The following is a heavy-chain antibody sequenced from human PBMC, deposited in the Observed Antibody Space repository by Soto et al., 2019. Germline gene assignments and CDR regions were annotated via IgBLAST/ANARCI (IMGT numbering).Heavy chain of an antibody. CDR3: AKGQTMPLHYFDY. Sequence: GGSLRLSCAASGFTFSSYAMSWVRQAPGKGLEWVSAISGGGGSTYYADSVKGRFTISRDNSKNTLYLQMNSLRAEDTAVYYCAKGQTMPLHYFDYWGQGTLVTVSS. CDR1: GFTFSSYA. D-gene: IGHD2-2*01. V-gene: IGHV3-23*01. J-gene: IGHJ4*02. CDR2: ISGGGGST.